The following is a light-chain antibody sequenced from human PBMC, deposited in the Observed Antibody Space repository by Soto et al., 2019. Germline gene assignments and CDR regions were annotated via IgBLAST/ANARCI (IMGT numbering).Light chain of an antibody. J-gene: IGKJ5*01. Sequence: DIQMTQSPSSLSASIGDRVTITCRASQNIITDLNWYQQKPGKAPKLLIYAASSLQSGVPSRFSGSGSGTDFTLTISSLHPEDFATYYCQQTYNVPITFGQGTRLEI. CDR3: QQTYNVPIT. CDR1: QNIITD. CDR2: AAS. V-gene: IGKV1-39*01.